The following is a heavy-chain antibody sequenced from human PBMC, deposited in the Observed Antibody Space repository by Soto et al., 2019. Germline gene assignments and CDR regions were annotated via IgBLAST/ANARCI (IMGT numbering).Heavy chain of an antibody. CDR1: GYTFTGYY. CDR2: INPNSGGT. CDR3: ARDLAAYYDILTGYYYFDY. J-gene: IGHJ4*02. D-gene: IGHD3-9*01. Sequence: ASVKVSCKASGYTFTGYYMHWVRQAPGQGLEWMGWINPNSGGTNYAQKFQGRVTMTRDTSISTAYMELSRLRSDDTAVYYCARDLAAYYDILTGYYYFDYWGQGTLVTVS. V-gene: IGHV1-2*02.